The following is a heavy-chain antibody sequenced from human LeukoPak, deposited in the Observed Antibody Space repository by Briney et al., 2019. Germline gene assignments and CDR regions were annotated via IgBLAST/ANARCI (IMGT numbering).Heavy chain of an antibody. CDR3: ARGRITIPSAVFDY. Sequence: PSETLSLNCAVYGGSFSGYYWGWIRQPPGQGREWIGEINHSGSTNYHPSLKSRVTISVDTSKNQFSLKLSSVTAADTAVYYCARGRITIPSAVFDYWGRGTLVTVSS. V-gene: IGHV4-34*01. CDR2: INHSGST. J-gene: IGHJ4*02. CDR1: GGSFSGYY. D-gene: IGHD3-3*01.